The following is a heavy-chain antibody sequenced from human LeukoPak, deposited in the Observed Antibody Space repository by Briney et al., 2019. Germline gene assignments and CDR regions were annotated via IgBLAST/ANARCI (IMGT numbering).Heavy chain of an antibody. V-gene: IGHV3-66*01. CDR3: ARASRWLPFDD. J-gene: IGHJ4*02. CDR2: IYNGGST. D-gene: IGHD6-19*01. CDR1: GFSVSSNY. Sequence: GGSLRLSCAASGFSVSSNYMAWVRQAPGKGLEWVSVIYNGGSTKYGDSVQDRFTISRDKSKNTLHLQMNSLRAEDTALYYCARASRWLPFDDWGQGALVTVSA.